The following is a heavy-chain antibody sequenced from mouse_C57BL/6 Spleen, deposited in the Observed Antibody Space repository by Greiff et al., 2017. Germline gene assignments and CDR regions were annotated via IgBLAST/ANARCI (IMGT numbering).Heavy chain of an antibody. J-gene: IGHJ3*01. CDR3: ASADDGYSTGAY. CDR1: GYTFTSYW. CDR2: IHPNSGST. V-gene: IGHV1-64*01. D-gene: IGHD2-3*01. Sequence: QVRLQQPGAELVKPGASVKLSCKASGYTFTSYWMPWVKQRPGQGLEWIGMIHPNSGSTNYNEKFKSKAKLTIDKSSSTAYMQLSSVKSEDSGVYYCASADDGYSTGAYWGQGTLVTVSA.